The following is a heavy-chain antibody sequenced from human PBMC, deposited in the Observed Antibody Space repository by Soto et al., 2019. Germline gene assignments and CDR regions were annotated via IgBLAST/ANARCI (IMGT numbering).Heavy chain of an antibody. CDR3: ARGVDYYATSGYFCFDS. CDR1: GGSFRNFY. D-gene: IGHD3-16*01. CDR2: VHYSGST. J-gene: IGHJ4*02. Sequence: LALTCNLSGGSFRNFYWLWIRQPPGKGLEWVGHVHYSGSTNYSPSLNSRATISLDTSKSQLSLKLRSVTAADTAMYFCARGVDYYATSGYFCFDSWGQGFPVTVSS. V-gene: IGHV4-59*01.